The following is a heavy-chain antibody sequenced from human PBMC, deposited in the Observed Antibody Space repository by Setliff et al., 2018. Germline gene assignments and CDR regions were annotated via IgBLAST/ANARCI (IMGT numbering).Heavy chain of an antibody. Sequence: SETLSLTCSVSGVSTRSYWWSWIRQPPGKELEWIGYIYYSGSTNYNPSLKSRVTISIDTSKNQFSLYLTSVTAADTAVDYCARWHYYDNGATYAFDIWGQGTLVTGS. D-gene: IGHD3-22*01. J-gene: IGHJ3*02. CDR1: GVSTRSYW. V-gene: IGHV4-59*01. CDR2: IYYSGST. CDR3: ARWHYYDNGATYAFDI.